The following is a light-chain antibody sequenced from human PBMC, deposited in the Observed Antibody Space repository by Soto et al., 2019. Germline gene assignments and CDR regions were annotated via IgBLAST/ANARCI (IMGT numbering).Light chain of an antibody. CDR2: EVS. Sequence: QSALTQPASVSGSPGQSITISCTGTSNDVGGFNYVSWFQQHPGKAPKLIISEVSYRPSGVSHRFSGSKSGNTASLTISGLQAEDEADYYCSSYTSYTSYVFGTGTRSPS. J-gene: IGLJ1*01. CDR3: SSYTSYTSYV. V-gene: IGLV2-14*01. CDR1: SNDVGGFNY.